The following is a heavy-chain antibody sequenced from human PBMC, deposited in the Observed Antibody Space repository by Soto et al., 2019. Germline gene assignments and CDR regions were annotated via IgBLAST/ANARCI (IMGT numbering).Heavy chain of an antibody. J-gene: IGHJ6*02. CDR2: ISYDGSNK. CDR3: AREYSHSNYYYYGMDV. V-gene: IGHV3-30-3*01. Sequence: GGSLRLSCAASGFTFSSYAMHWVRQAPGKGLEWVAVISYDGSNKYYADSVKGRFTISRENSKNTLYLQMNSLRAEDTAVYYCAREYSHSNYYYYGMDVWGQGTTVTVSS. D-gene: IGHD6-13*01. CDR1: GFTFSSYA.